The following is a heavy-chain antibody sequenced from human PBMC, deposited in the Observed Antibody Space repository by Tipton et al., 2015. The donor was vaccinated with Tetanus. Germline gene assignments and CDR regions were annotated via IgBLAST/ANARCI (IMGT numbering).Heavy chain of an antibody. D-gene: IGHD3-10*02. Sequence: SLRLSCAASGFTVSSNYMSWVRQAPGKGLEWVSVIYSDGSTYYADSVKGRFTISRDNAKNSLYLQMNSLRAEDTAVYYCAPHTSDCSYWGQGTLVTVSS. CDR3: APHTSDCSY. CDR1: GFTVSSNY. J-gene: IGHJ4*02. V-gene: IGHV3-66*01. CDR2: IYSDGST.